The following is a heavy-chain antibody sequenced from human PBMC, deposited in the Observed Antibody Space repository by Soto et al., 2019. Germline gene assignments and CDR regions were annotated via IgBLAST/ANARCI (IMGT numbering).Heavy chain of an antibody. Sequence: SETLSLTCTVSGDSISSADYYWTWIRQSPGRGLEWIAYISHSGTSYHSPSFRSRVTISVDNFRSQFSLQLNSLTATDTAVYYCARLASGYYFFDYWGQGTLVTVSS. CDR2: ISHSGTS. CDR1: GDSISSADYY. V-gene: IGHV4-30-4*01. CDR3: ARLASGYYFFDY. D-gene: IGHD3-22*01. J-gene: IGHJ4*02.